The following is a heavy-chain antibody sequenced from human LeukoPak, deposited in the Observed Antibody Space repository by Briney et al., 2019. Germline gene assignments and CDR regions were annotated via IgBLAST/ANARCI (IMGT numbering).Heavy chain of an antibody. Sequence: GGSLRLSCAASGFTFSSYAMSWVRQAPGKGLEWVSAISGSGGSTYYADSVKGRFTISRDNSKNPLYLQMNSLRAEDTAVYYCAKEPNKYYYDSSGGGSFDYWGQGTLVTVSS. D-gene: IGHD3-22*01. CDR1: GFTFSSYA. V-gene: IGHV3-23*01. CDR3: AKEPNKYYYDSSGGGSFDY. J-gene: IGHJ4*02. CDR2: ISGSGGST.